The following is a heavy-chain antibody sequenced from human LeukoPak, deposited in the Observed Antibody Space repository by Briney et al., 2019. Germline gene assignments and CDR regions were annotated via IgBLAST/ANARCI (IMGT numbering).Heavy chain of an antibody. D-gene: IGHD6-19*01. V-gene: IGHV4-39*07. Sequence: PSETLSLTCTVSGGSISSSSYYWGWIRQPPGKGLEWIGSIYYSGSTYYNPSLKSRVTISVDTSKNQFSLKLSSVTAADTAVYYCARIFTGYSSGWYLYYYYYMDVWGKGTTVTVSS. J-gene: IGHJ6*03. CDR3: ARIFTGYSSGWYLYYYYYMDV. CDR1: GGSISSSSYY. CDR2: IYYSGST.